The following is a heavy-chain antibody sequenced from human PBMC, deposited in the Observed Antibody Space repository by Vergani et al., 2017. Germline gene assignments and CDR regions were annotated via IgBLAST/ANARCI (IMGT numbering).Heavy chain of an antibody. D-gene: IGHD4-23*01. J-gene: IGHJ2*01. Sequence: EVQLVESGGGLVKPGGSLRLSCAASGFTFSSYSMNWVRQAPGKGLEWVSSISSSSSYIYYADSVKGRFTISRDNAKNSLFLKMNSLRAEDTAVYYCARDVRGGMRDFDLWGRGTLVTVSS. CDR1: GFTFSSYS. CDR2: ISSSSSYI. CDR3: ARDVRGGMRDFDL. V-gene: IGHV3-21*01.